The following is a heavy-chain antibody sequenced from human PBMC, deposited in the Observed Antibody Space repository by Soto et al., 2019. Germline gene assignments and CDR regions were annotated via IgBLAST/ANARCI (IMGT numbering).Heavy chain of an antibody. CDR2: ISSSSSTI. CDR1: GFTFSSYS. D-gene: IGHD2-2*01. J-gene: IGHJ4*02. Sequence: GESLKISCAASGFTFSSYSMNWVRQAPGKGLEWVSYISSSSSTIYYADSVKGRFTISRDNAKNSLYLQMNSLRDEDTAVYYCARDKVALGTSCCFDYWGQGTLVTVSS. V-gene: IGHV3-48*02. CDR3: ARDKVALGTSCCFDY.